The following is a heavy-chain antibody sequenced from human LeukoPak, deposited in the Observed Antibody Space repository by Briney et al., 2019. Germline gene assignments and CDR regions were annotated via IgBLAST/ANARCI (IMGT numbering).Heavy chain of an antibody. CDR2: IVPIFGTA. CDR1: GGTFSSYA. Sequence: SVKVSCKASGGTFSSYAISWVRQAPGQGLEWMGGIVPIFGTANYAQKFQGRVTITADESTSTAYMELSSLRSEDTAVYYCARVRSELRYFDWTYYYGMDVWGQGTTVTVSS. D-gene: IGHD3-9*01. J-gene: IGHJ6*02. V-gene: IGHV1-69*13. CDR3: ARVRSELRYFDWTYYYGMDV.